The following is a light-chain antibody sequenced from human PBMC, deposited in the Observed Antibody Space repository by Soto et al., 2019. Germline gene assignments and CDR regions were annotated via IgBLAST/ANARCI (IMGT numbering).Light chain of an antibody. CDR3: CSYAGSSTSLWV. Sequence: QSALTQPASVSGSPGQSITISCTGTSSEVGSYNLVSWYQQHPGKAPKLMIYEGSKRPSGVSNRFSGSKSGNTASLTISGLQAEDEADYYCCSYAGSSTSLWVFGGGTKVTVL. V-gene: IGLV2-23*01. CDR2: EGS. CDR1: SSEVGSYNL. J-gene: IGLJ3*02.